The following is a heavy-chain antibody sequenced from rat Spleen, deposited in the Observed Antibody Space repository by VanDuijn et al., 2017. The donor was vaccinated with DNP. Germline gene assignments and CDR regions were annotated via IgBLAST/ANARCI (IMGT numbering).Heavy chain of an antibody. CDR3: ARFAYDGSYYYKDYFDY. Sequence: EVQLVESDGGLVQPGRSLKLSCAASRSTVCAYYMVWVRQTPPTGLVGVATMRFDGGSTYYRDSEKGRFTISKDNAKSTLYLQMDCLMSEDTATYYCARFAYDGSYYYKDYFDYWGQGVMVTVSS. D-gene: IGHD1-12*02. J-gene: IGHJ2*01. V-gene: IGHV5-29*01. CDR1: RSTVCAYY. CDR2: MRFDGGST.